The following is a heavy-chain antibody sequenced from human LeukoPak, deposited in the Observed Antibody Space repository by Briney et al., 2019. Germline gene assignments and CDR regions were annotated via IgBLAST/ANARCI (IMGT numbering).Heavy chain of an antibody. V-gene: IGHV3-72*01. CDR2: IKNKANSYTT. J-gene: IGHJ4*02. CDR3: TREGRYCSSTSCYVCLDF. Sequence: PGGSLILSCAASGFTFSDHYMDWVRQAPGKGLEWVGRIKNKANSYTTEYAASVKGRFTVSREDSKNALYLQMNSLKTEDTAVYYCTREGRYCSSTSCYVCLDFWGQGTLVTVSS. CDR1: GFTFSDHY. D-gene: IGHD2-2*01.